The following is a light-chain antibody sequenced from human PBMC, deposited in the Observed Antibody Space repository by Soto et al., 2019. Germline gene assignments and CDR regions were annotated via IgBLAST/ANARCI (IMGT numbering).Light chain of an antibody. CDR2: GAS. CDR1: ESVGRN. V-gene: IGKV3-15*01. CDR3: HQYNNWLT. J-gene: IGKJ4*01. Sequence: EVGMTQSPATLSVFPGERVTLSCRPSESVGRNLAWYQQKPGQAPRLLIYGASTRATGVPARFSGSGSGTEFTLTIRSLPSEDFALDYCHQYNNWLTFGGGTKVEIE.